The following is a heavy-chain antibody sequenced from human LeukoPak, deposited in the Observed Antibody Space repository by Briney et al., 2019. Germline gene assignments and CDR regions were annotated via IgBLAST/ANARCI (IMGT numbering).Heavy chain of an antibody. CDR2: IYTSGST. V-gene: IGHV4-4*07. D-gene: IGHD3-22*01. CDR3: ARDRDYYDSSGPFDY. Sequence: SETLSLTCTVSGGSISSYYWSWIRQPAGKGLEWIGRIYTSGSTNYNPSLKSRVTMSVDTSKNQFSLKLSSVTAADTAVYYCARDRDYYDSSGPFDYWGQGTLVTVSS. CDR1: GGSISSYY. J-gene: IGHJ4*02.